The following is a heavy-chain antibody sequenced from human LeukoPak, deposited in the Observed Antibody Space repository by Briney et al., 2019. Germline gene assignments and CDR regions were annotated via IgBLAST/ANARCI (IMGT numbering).Heavy chain of an antibody. CDR2: INSDGSST. CDR3: AKDLSSSGSYSSVDY. V-gene: IGHV3-74*01. Sequence: GGSLRLSCAASRFTFSTYWMHWVRQAPGKGLVWVSRINSDGSSTGYADSVKGRFTISRDNAKNALYLQMNSLRAEDTAVYYCAKDLSSSGSYSSVDYWGQGTLVTVSS. CDR1: RFTFSTYW. J-gene: IGHJ4*02. D-gene: IGHD1-26*01.